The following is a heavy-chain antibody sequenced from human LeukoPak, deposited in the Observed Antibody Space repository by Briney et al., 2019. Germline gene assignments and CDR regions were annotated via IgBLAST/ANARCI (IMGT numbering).Heavy chain of an antibody. D-gene: IGHD3-9*01. CDR2: ISSSSSYI. CDR1: GFTFSSYS. V-gene: IGHV3-21*04. J-gene: IGHJ4*02. CDR3: ARGSDWLSAAFDY. Sequence: GGSLRLSCAASGFTFSSYSMNWVRQAPGKGLEWVSSISSSSSYIYYADSVKGRFTISRDNARNSLYLQMNSLRAEDTAVYYCARGSDWLSAAFDYWGQGTLVTVSS.